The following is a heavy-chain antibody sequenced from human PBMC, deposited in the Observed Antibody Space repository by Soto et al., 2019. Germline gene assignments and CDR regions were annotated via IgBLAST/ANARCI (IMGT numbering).Heavy chain of an antibody. CDR3: AKERYDSGRYWDS. D-gene: IGHD6-19*01. V-gene: IGHV1-46*01. CDR1: GYTFSGYY. CDR2: INPSGDST. Sequence: RASVKVSCKASGYTFSGYYMPWGLQAPGQGLEWMGVINPSGDSTGYAQKFQGRVTMTRDTFTSTVYMELNSLRAEDTAVYYCAKERYDSGRYWDSWGQGALVTVSS. J-gene: IGHJ4*02.